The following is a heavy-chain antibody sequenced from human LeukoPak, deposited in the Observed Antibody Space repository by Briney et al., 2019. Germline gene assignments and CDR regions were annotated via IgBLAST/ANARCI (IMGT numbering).Heavy chain of an antibody. CDR3: ARPGTVTPPWVEDNYYMDV. V-gene: IGHV1-2*06. CDR2: INPNSGGT. Sequence: ASVKVSCKASGYTFTGYYMHWVRQAPGQGLEWMGRINPNSGGTNYAQKFQGRVTMTRDTSISTAYMELSRLRSDDTAVYYCARPGTVTPPWVEDNYYMDVWGKGTTVTVSS. CDR1: GYTFTGYY. J-gene: IGHJ6*03. D-gene: IGHD4-17*01.